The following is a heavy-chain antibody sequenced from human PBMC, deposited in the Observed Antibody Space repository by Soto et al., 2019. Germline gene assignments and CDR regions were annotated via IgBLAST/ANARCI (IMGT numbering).Heavy chain of an antibody. D-gene: IGHD3-9*01. CDR3: SHGQRVLRYFDWLPPSTPTYGMDV. J-gene: IGHJ6*02. CDR1: GFTFSSYA. V-gene: IGHV3-30-3*01. CDR2: ISYDGSNK. Sequence: AGGSLRLSCAASGFTFSSYAMHWVRQAPGKGLEWVAVISYDGSNKYYADSVKGRFTISRDNSKNTLYLQMNSLRAEDTAVYYCSHGQRVLRYFDWLPPSTPTYGMDVWGQGTTVTVSS.